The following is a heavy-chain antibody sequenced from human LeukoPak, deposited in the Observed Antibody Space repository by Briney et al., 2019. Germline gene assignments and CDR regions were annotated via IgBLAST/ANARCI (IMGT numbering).Heavy chain of an antibody. D-gene: IGHD2-8*01. CDR3: AKEPGFSMVYADEDPDP. CDR1: GFTFSSYA. CDR2: ISGSGGST. J-gene: IGHJ5*02. V-gene: IGHV3-23*01. Sequence: GGSLRLSCAASGFTFSSYAMSWVRQAPGKELEWVSAISGSGGSTYYADSVKGRFTISRDNSKNTLYLQMNSLRAEDTAVYYCAKEPGFSMVYADEDPDPWGQGTLVTVSS.